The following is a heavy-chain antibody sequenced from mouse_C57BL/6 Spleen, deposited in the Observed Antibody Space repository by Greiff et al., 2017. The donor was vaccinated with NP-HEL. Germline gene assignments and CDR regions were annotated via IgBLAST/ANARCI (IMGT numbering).Heavy chain of an antibody. V-gene: IGHV1-52*01. CDR1: GYTFTSYC. D-gene: IGHD2-12*01. CDR3: ARGGVLLFDY. CDR2: IYPCDGNT. J-gene: IGHJ2*01. Sequence: QVQLQQPGAELARPGASVKLSCKASGYTFTSYCMNWVKQRPIQGLEWIGNIYPCDGNTHYNQKFKDKATLTVDKSSSTAYMQLSSLTSEDSAVYCCARGGVLLFDYWGQGTTLTVSS.